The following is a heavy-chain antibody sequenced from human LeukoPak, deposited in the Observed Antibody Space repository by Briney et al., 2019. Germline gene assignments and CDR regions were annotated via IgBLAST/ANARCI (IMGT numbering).Heavy chain of an antibody. CDR3: ARPANMHLDWFMDY. CDR2: ISAYNGDT. J-gene: IGHJ4*02. CDR1: VYSFISYG. Sequence: ASVTVSYTSSVYSFISYGISWVRQAPGQGLEWMGWISAYNGDTRYTQTLQNRITLTTDTTTATAYMELRSLTSDDTAVYYCARPANMHLDWFMDYWGQGTLVTVSS. D-gene: IGHD3-9*01. V-gene: IGHV1-18*01.